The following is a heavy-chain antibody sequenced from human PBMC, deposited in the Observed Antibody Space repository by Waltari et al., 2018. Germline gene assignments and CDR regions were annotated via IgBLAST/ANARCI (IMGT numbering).Heavy chain of an antibody. CDR2: INVDGGYI. D-gene: IGHD5-12*01. CDR1: GFRFGDYW. Sequence: EVHLAESGGGVVQPGGSLRLSCTGSGFRFGDYWLHWVRQAAGKGREWVSRINVDGGYISYGDSVKGRFTISRDNAKNTVFLQLNSLRADDTAVYFCARKAGSGYPYGPFYYDNWGQGTLVTVSS. V-gene: IGHV3-74*01. CDR3: ARKAGSGYPYGPFYYDN. J-gene: IGHJ4*02.